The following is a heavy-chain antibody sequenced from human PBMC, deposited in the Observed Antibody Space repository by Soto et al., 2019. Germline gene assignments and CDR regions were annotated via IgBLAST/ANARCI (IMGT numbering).Heavy chain of an antibody. D-gene: IGHD3-22*01. CDR1: GFTFSSYA. J-gene: IGHJ4*02. V-gene: IGHV3-23*01. CDR2: ISGSGGST. Sequence: TGGSLRLSCAASGFTFSSYAMSWVRQAPGKGLEWVSAISGSGGSTYYADSVKGRFTISRDNSKNTLYLQMNSLRAEDTAVYYCAKDRPRSYYYDSSDYWGQGTLVTVSS. CDR3: AKDRPRSYYYDSSDY.